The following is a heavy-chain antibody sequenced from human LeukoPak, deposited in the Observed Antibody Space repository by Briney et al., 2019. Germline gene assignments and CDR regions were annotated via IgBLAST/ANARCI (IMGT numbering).Heavy chain of an antibody. D-gene: IGHD7-27*01. Sequence: ASVKVSCKASGYTFTSYGISWVRQAPGQGLEWMGIINPSGGSTSYAQKFQGRVTMTRDTSTSTVYMELSSLRSEDTAVYYCARGRLGIGFDYWGQGTLVTVSS. CDR3: ARGRLGIGFDY. CDR1: GYTFTSYG. V-gene: IGHV1-46*01. CDR2: INPSGGST. J-gene: IGHJ4*02.